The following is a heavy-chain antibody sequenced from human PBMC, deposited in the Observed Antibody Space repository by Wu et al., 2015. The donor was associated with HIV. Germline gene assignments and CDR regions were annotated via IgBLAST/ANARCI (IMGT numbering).Heavy chain of an antibody. V-gene: IGHV1-2*02. CDR2: ICPKSGDI. CDR1: GYSFTAYC. J-gene: IGHJ6*02. CDR3: ARVRSVVLLNVQRYGMDV. D-gene: IGHD6-25*01. Sequence: QALLLQSGAEVKKPGASVKVSCKAVGYSFTAYCIHWVRQAPGQGLDWMGWICPKSGDINYAQKFQGRVTMTRDTSISTAYMELTRLRSDDTAVYYCARVRSVVLLNVQRYGMDVWGQGTTVTVSS.